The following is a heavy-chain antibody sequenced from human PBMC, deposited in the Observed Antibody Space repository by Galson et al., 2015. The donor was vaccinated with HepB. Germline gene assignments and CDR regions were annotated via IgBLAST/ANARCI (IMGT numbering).Heavy chain of an antibody. CDR2: IWYDGSNK. CDR3: ASLAAAGPDIDY. D-gene: IGHD6-13*01. J-gene: IGHJ4*02. Sequence: SLRLSCAASGFTFSSYGMHWVRQAPGKGLEWVAVIWYDGSNKYYADSVKGRFTISRDNSKNTLYLQMNSLRAEDTAVYYCASLAAAGPDIDYWGQGTLVTVSS. V-gene: IGHV3-33*01. CDR1: GFTFSSYG.